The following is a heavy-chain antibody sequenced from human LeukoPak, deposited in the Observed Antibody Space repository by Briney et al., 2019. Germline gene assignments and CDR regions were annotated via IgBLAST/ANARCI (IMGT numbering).Heavy chain of an antibody. Sequence: GGSLRLSCAASGFTFSSYSMNWVRQAPGKGLEWVSSISSSSSYIYCADSVKGRFTISRDNAKNSLYLQMNSLRAEDTAVYYCARDLVAAFDYWGQGTLVTVSS. CDR1: GFTFSSYS. V-gene: IGHV3-21*01. CDR3: ARDLVAAFDY. D-gene: IGHD2-21*01. J-gene: IGHJ4*02. CDR2: ISSSSSYI.